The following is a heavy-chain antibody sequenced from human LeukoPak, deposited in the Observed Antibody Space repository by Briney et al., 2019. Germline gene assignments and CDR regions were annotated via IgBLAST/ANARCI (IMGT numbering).Heavy chain of an antibody. J-gene: IGHJ3*02. V-gene: IGHV1-18*01. CDR1: GGTFSSYT. Sequence: ASVKVSCKASGGTFSSYTISWVRQAPGQGLEWMGWISADNGDRNYAQKLQGRVTLTSDISTTTAYMELRSLGADDTAVYYCARDRGSWPDTFDIWGQGTMVTVSS. D-gene: IGHD3-10*01. CDR2: ISADNGDR. CDR3: ARDRGSWPDTFDI.